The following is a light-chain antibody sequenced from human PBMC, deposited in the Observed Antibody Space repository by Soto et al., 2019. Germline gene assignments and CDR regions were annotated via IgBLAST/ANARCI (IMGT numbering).Light chain of an antibody. CDR2: AAS. Sequence: AIPFTQSPASRFASTGGRGNSTCRASQGISSYLVWYQQKPGKAPKLLIYAASTLQSGVPSRFSGSGSGTDFTLTISSLQPDDFATYYCQHYYSYSEAFGQGTKVDIK. V-gene: IGKV1-8*01. J-gene: IGKJ1*01. CDR3: QHYYSYSEA. CDR1: QGISSY.